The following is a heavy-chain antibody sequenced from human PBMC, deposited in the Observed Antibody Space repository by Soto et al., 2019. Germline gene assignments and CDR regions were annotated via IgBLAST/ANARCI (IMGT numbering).Heavy chain of an antibody. Sequence: QVQLVQSGAEVKKPGASVKVSCKASGYTFTSYYMHWVRQAPGQGLEWMGIINPSGGSTSYAQKFQGRVTMTRDTSTSTVYMELSSLRSEDTAVYYCARVDSPVDSDSYGIYWGQGTLVTVSS. CDR3: ARVDSPVDSDSYGIY. J-gene: IGHJ4*02. V-gene: IGHV1-46*01. CDR2: INPSGGST. D-gene: IGHD5-18*01. CDR1: GYTFTSYY.